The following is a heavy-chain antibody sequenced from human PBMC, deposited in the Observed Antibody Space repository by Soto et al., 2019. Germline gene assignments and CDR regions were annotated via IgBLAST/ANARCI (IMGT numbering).Heavy chain of an antibody. CDR2: VSSSSSYI. CDR1: EYSFTRYT. V-gene: IGHV3-21*06. D-gene: IGHD3-10*01. J-gene: IGHJ3*01. Sequence: VGSLRLSCVDSEYSFTRYTINWVRQAPGKGLEWVSSVSSSSSYIYYADSVKGRFTISRDNAKNSVYLQMKSLRAEDTAVYYCARDYSASGSHYNVGWAFDDWGQGTVVTVSS. CDR3: ARDYSASGSHYNVGWAFDD.